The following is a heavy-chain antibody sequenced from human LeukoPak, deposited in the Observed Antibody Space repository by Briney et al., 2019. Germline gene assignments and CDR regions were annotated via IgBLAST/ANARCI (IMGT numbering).Heavy chain of an antibody. CDR1: GGSISSSSYY. CDR3: ARLPTRLWARGVIIGDY. D-gene: IGHD3-10*01. CDR2: IYYSGST. J-gene: IGHJ4*02. V-gene: IGHV4-39*07. Sequence: SETLSLTCTVSGGSISSSSYYWGWIRQPPGKGLEWIGSIYYSGSTYYNPSLKSRVTISVDTSKNQFSLKLSSVTAADTAVYYCARLPTRLWARGVIIGDYWGQGTLVTVSS.